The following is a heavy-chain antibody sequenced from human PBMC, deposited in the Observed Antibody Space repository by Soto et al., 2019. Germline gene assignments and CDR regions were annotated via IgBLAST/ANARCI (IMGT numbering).Heavy chain of an antibody. V-gene: IGHV1-69*06. D-gene: IGHD3-3*01. CDR3: ARDRGNYDFWSGYYVVSHYGMYV. CDR1: GGTFSSYA. CDR2: IIPIFGTA. Sequence: GASVKVSCKASGGTFSSYAISWVRQAPGQGLEWMGGIIPIFGTANYAQKFQGRVTITADKSTSTAYMELSSLRSEDTAVYYCARDRGNYDFWSGYYVVSHYGMYVWGQGTTVTVSS. J-gene: IGHJ6*02.